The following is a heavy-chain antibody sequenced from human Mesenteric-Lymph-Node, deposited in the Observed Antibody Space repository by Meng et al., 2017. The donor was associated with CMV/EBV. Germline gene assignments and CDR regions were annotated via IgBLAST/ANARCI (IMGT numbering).Heavy chain of an antibody. Sequence: GESLKISCAASGFTFNNYGMSWVRQAPGKGLEWVANINQDGGEKYYVDSMKGRFSISRDNAKNSLYLQMNSLRAEDTAVYYCARDKNDILTGYFSRPYYYGMDVWGQGTTVTVSS. CDR3: ARDKNDILTGYFSRPYYYGMDV. CDR2: INQDGGEK. J-gene: IGHJ6*02. V-gene: IGHV3-7*01. D-gene: IGHD3-9*01. CDR1: GFTFNNYG.